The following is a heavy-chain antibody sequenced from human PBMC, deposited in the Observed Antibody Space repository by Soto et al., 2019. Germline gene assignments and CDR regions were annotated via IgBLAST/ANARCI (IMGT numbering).Heavy chain of an antibody. D-gene: IGHD3-10*01. Sequence: QVQLQESGPGLVKPSQTLSLTCTVSGGSISSGDYYWSWIRQPPGKGLEWIGYIYYSGSTYYNPSLESRVTISVDTSKNQFSLKLSSVTAADAAVYYCARETPESGWFDPWGQGTLVTVSS. CDR1: GGSISSGDYY. CDR2: IYYSGST. V-gene: IGHV4-30-4*01. J-gene: IGHJ5*02. CDR3: ARETPESGWFDP.